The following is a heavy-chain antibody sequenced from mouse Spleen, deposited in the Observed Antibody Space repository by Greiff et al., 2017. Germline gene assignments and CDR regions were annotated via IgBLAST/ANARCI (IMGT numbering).Heavy chain of an antibody. J-gene: IGHJ1*01. Sequence: VQLQQPGAELVKPGASVKLSCTASGFNIKNTYMHWVKQRPEQGLEWIGRIDPANGNTKYAPKFQGKATITADTSSNTAYLQLSSLTSEDTAIYYCASYYKYDGYFDVWGAGTTVTVSS. D-gene: IGHD2-14*01. CDR1: GFNIKNTY. CDR2: IDPANGNT. CDR3: ASYYKYDGYFDV. V-gene: IGHV14-3*01.